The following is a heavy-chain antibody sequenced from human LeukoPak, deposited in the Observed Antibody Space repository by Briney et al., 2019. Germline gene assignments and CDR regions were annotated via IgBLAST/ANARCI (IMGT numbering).Heavy chain of an antibody. V-gene: IGHV1-2*02. CDR3: ARGRGSEVVSYVDY. CDR2: INPNSGGT. J-gene: IGHJ4*02. CDR1: GYIFTGYL. D-gene: IGHD3-22*01. Sequence: ASVKVSCKASGYIFTGYLMHWMRQAPGQGLEWMGRINPNSGGTNYAQKFQGVVTLTRDASISTAYMELRSLRSHDTAVYYCARGRGSEVVSYVDYWGQGTLVTVSS.